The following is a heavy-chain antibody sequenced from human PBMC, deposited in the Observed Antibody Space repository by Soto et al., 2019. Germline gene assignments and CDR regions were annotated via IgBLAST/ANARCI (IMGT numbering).Heavy chain of an antibody. CDR3: ARQSIVGALLYYYGMDV. D-gene: IGHD1-26*01. V-gene: IGHV5-51*01. CDR1: GYSFTSYW. J-gene: IGHJ6*02. Sequence: EVQLVQSGAEVKKPGESLKISCKGSGYSFTSYWIGWVRQMPGKGLEWMGIIYPGDSDTRYSPSFQGQVTISADKSISTAYLQWSSLKASDTAMYYRARQSIVGALLYYYGMDVWGQGTTVTVSS. CDR2: IYPGDSDT.